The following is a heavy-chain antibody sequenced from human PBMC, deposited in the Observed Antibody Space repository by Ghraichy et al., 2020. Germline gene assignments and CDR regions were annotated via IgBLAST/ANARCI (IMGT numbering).Heavy chain of an antibody. CDR2: ISYDGTKK. CDR3: AKDSSGWYASLSYFYYGMDV. D-gene: IGHD6-19*01. Sequence: LSLTCAASGFTFSNFGMHWVRQAPGNGLEWVALISYDGTKKYYTDSVKGRFTISRDNSKNTLYLQMNSLRAEDTSIYYCAKDSSGWYASLSYFYYGMDVWGQGTTVTVSS. J-gene: IGHJ6*02. V-gene: IGHV3-30*18. CDR1: GFTFSNFG.